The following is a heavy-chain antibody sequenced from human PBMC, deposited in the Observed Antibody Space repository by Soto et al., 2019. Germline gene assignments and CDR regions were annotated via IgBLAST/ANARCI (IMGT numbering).Heavy chain of an antibody. Sequence: EVQLVESGGGLVQPGGSLRLSCAASGFTFSNYAMDWDRQAPGKALEYVSGISSKGVGTYYAHSVKDRFTISSDNSTKTLYLQMGSLRAEDMAVYYSARRVQSNYYAMHVWAKWTAVTFSS. CDR2: ISSKGVGT. D-gene: IGHD3-3*01. CDR1: GFTFSNYA. J-gene: IGHJ6*04. V-gene: IGHV3-64*01. CDR3: ARRVQSNYYAMHV.